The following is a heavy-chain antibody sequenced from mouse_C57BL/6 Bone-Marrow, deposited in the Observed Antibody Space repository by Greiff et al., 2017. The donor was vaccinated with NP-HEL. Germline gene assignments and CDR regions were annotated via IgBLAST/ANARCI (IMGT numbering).Heavy chain of an antibody. CDR3: AREADYYGSSWFAY. D-gene: IGHD1-1*01. CDR2: ISYDGSN. V-gene: IGHV3-6*01. CDR1: GYSITSGYY. J-gene: IGHJ3*01. Sequence: ESGPGLVKPSQSLSLTCSVTGYSITSGYYWNWIRQFPGNKLEWMGYISYDGSNNYNPSLKNRISITRDTSKNQFFLKLNSVTTEDTATYYCAREADYYGSSWFAYWGQGTLVTVSA.